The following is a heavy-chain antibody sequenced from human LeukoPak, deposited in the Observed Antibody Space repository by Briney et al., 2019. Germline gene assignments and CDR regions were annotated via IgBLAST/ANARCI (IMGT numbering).Heavy chain of an antibody. V-gene: IGHV4-30-4*08. CDR3: ARDRSVSAVGI. J-gene: IGHJ3*02. Sequence: SETLSLTCTVSGGSISSGDYYWSWIRQPPGKGLEWIGYIYYSGSTYYNPSLKSRVTISVDTSKNQFSLKLSSVTAADTAVYYCARDRSVSAVGIWGQGTMVTVSS. CDR1: GGSISSGDYY. CDR2: IYYSGST.